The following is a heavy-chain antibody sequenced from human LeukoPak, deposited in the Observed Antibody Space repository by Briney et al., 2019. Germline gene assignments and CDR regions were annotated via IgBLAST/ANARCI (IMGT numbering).Heavy chain of an antibody. CDR1: GGSMNSYY. Sequence: TSETLSLTGTVSGGSMNSYYWSWIRQPPGKGLEWIGYIYYSGSTNHNPSLKSRLTMSVDTSKNQISLKLTSVTAADTAVYYCAFGVDTSSWYDYWGQGTLVTVSS. V-gene: IGHV4-59*08. CDR2: IYYSGST. J-gene: IGHJ4*02. D-gene: IGHD6-13*01. CDR3: AFGVDTSSWYDY.